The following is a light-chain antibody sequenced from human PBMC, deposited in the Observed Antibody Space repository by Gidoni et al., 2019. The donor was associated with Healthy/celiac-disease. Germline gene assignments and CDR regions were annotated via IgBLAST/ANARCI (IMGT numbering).Light chain of an antibody. V-gene: IGKV3-15*01. Sequence: ELVMTQSPATLSVSPGERATLSCRASQSVSSNLAWYQQKPGQAPWLLIYGASTRATGIPARFSCSGSGTEFTLTISSLQSEDFAVYYCQQYNNWPPLTFGGGTKVGIK. CDR1: QSVSSN. J-gene: IGKJ4*01. CDR2: GAS. CDR3: QQYNNWPPLT.